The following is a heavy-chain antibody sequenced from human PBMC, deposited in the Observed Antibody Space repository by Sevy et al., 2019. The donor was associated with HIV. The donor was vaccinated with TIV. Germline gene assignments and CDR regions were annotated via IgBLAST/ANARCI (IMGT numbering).Heavy chain of an antibody. J-gene: IGHJ4*02. CDR1: GFTFSGDW. Sequence: GGSLRLSCAASGFTFSGDWMSWVHQAPGKGLQWVANIKQDGSKNEFVDSVKGRFTISRDNPKNSLYLQMNSLRAEDTAVYYYAREGAGGFDYWGQGTLVTVSS. CDR3: AREGAGGFDY. D-gene: IGHD2-15*01. V-gene: IGHV3-7*01. CDR2: IKQDGSKN.